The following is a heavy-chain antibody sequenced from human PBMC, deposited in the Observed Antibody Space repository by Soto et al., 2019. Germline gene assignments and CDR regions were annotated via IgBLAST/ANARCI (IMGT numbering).Heavy chain of an antibody. V-gene: IGHV4-28*01. CDR1: GYSISSSNW. D-gene: IGHD1-26*01. CDR2: IYYSGTT. Sequence: QVQLQESGPGLVKPSDTLSLTCAVSGYSISSSNWWGWIRQPPGKGLEWIGYIYYSGTTYYNPSLKSRVTFSVATSKNQFSLELTSVTAVDTAVYYCARREIQGPMDYWGQGTLVTVSS. CDR3: ARREIQGPMDY. J-gene: IGHJ4*02.